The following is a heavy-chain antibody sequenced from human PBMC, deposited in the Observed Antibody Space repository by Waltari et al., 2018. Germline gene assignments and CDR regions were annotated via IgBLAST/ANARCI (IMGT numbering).Heavy chain of an antibody. J-gene: IGHJ6*02. CDR3: ACLRSTSNYYYYYGMDV. CDR1: GGTFSSYA. V-gene: IGHV1-69*01. CDR2: IIPSFGTA. Sequence: QVQLVQSGAEVKKPGSSVKVSCKASGGTFSSYAISWVRQAPGQGLEWMGGIIPSFGTANYAQKFQGRVTITADESTSTAYMELSSLRSEDTAVYYCACLRSTSNYYYYYGMDVWGQGTTVTVSS.